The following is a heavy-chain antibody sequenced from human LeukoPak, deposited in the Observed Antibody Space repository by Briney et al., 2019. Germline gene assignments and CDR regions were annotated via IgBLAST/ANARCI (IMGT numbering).Heavy chain of an antibody. Sequence: PGGSLRLSCAASGFTVSNYHMNWVRQAPGKGLEWVSVISGSGGSTYYADSVKGRFTISRDNSKNTLYLQMNSLRAEDTAVHYCAKTEGYSSYYFDYWGQGTVVTVSS. D-gene: IGHD6-13*01. J-gene: IGHJ4*02. CDR1: GFTVSNYH. CDR3: AKTEGYSSYYFDY. CDR2: ISGSGGST. V-gene: IGHV3-23*01.